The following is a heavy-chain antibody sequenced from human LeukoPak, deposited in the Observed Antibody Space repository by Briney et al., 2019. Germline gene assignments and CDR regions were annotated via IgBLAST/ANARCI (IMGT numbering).Heavy chain of an antibody. J-gene: IGHJ6*03. CDR2: INPNSGGT. V-gene: IGHV1-2*02. CDR3: ARRLQDYYYYMDV. Sequence: ASVKVSCKASGYTFTGYYMHWVRQAPGQGLEWMGWINPNSGGTNYAQKFQGRVTMTRDTSISTAYMELSRLRSDDTAVYYCARRLQDYYYYMDVWGKGTTVTVSS. CDR1: GYTFTGYY. D-gene: IGHD4-11*01.